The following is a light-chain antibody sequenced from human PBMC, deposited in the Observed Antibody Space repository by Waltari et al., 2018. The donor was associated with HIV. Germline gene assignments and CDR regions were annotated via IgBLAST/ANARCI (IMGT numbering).Light chain of an antibody. CDR1: QTISSY. CDR3: QQTYITPWT. CDR2: TAS. J-gene: IGKJ1*01. Sequence: DIQMTQSPSSLSASVGDRVTITCRATQTISSYLNWYQQRPGKAPNLLIFTASTLQSGVPSRFIGSGSGTDFTLTISRLQPEDIATYYCQQTYITPWTFGQGTKVEV. V-gene: IGKV1-39*01.